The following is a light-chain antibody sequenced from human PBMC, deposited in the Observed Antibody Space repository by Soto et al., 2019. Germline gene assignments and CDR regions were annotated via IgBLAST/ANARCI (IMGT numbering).Light chain of an antibody. CDR3: NSYTGSSPLYV. CDR2: EVS. V-gene: IGLV2-14*01. CDR1: SSDVGKYNY. Sequence: QSALTQPASVSGSPGQSITISCTGTSSDVGKYNYVSWYQHHPGKAPKLIIYEVSNRPSGVSNRFTGSKSGNTASLTISGFQAEDEADYYCNSYTGSSPLYVFGTGTKVTVL. J-gene: IGLJ1*01.